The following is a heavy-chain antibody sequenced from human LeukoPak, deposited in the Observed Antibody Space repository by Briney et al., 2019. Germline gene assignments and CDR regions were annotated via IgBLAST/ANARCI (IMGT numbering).Heavy chain of an antibody. V-gene: IGHV3-23*01. J-gene: IGHJ4*02. CDR1: GFTFSSYG. CDR3: AKDRYCSSTRCYGDFDY. CDR2: ISGSGDST. Sequence: SGRSLRLSCAASGFTFSSYGMNWVRQAPGEGLEWVSVISGSGDSTLYADSVKGRFTVPRDNTRNTLYLQMNSLRAEDTAVYYCAKDRYCSSTRCYGDFDYWGQGTLVTVSS. D-gene: IGHD2-2*01.